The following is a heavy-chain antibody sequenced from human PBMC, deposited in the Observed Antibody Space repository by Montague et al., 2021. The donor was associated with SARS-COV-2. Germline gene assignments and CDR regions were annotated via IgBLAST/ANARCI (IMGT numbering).Heavy chain of an antibody. V-gene: IGHV4-39*01. CDR2: YYTVST. CDR3: ARDSSSWYYWCDP. Sequence: YYTVSTYYNPSLKSRVTISVDPSKNQFSLKLSSVTAADTAVYYCARDSSSWYYWCDPWVQGTLGTVAS. J-gene: IGHJ5*02. D-gene: IGHD6-13*01.